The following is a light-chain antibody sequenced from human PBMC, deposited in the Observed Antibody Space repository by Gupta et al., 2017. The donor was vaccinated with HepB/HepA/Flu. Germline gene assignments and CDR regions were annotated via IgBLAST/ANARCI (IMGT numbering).Light chain of an antibody. J-gene: IGKJ4*01. Sequence: DIVMRESTVTVPVTPGEPASISCRSSQSLLHIDGYNYLDWYLQKPGQSPQVLIYLGSNRASGVPDRFSGSGSATDFTLKISRVEAEDVGVYYCMQALQTPLTFGGGTKVEIK. CDR1: QSLLHIDGYNY. V-gene: IGKV2-28*01. CDR2: LGS. CDR3: MQALQTPLT.